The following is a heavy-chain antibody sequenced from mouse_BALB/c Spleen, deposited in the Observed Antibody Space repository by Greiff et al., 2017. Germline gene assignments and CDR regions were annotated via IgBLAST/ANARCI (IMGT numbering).Heavy chain of an antibody. CDR3: ARDGNYAMDY. Sequence: EVKLVESGGGLVQPGGSLKLSCAASGFTFSSSSMPWVRQTPEKRLEWVAYISNGSGSTYYPDTVKGRFTISRDNTKNTLYLQMSSLKSEDTAMYYCARDGNYAMDYWGQGTSVTVSS. CDR1: GFTFSSSS. D-gene: IGHD2-3*01. J-gene: IGHJ4*01. V-gene: IGHV5-12-2*01. CDR2: ISNGSGST.